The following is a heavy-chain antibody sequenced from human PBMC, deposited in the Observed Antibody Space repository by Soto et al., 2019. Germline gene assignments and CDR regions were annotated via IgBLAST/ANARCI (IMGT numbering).Heavy chain of an antibody. J-gene: IGHJ1*01. CDR2: IIYGGDI. CDR3: ARLTSGWGLEYFQH. CDR1: GASISSYNN. Sequence: PSETLSLTCNVSGASISSYNNWGWFRQPPGKGLEWIGSIIYGGDIMYNPSLQSRLTLFVDTSKNQFSLKLSSVTAADTAVYYCARLTSGWGLEYFQHWGQGTLVTVSS. V-gene: IGHV4-39*01. D-gene: IGHD6-19*01.